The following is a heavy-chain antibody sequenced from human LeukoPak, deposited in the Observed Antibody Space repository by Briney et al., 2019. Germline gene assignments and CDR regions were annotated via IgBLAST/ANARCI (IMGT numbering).Heavy chain of an antibody. D-gene: IGHD6-13*01. Sequence: GGSLRLSCAASGFTFSYYGMSWVRQAPGKGLEWVSAFSGSGGRTYYADSVKGRFTISRDNSKNTLYLQMNSLRAEDTAVYYCAKEYSSSWYLLFFDYWGQGTLVTVSS. CDR1: GFTFSYYG. CDR2: FSGSGGRT. J-gene: IGHJ4*02. CDR3: AKEYSSSWYLLFFDY. V-gene: IGHV3-23*01.